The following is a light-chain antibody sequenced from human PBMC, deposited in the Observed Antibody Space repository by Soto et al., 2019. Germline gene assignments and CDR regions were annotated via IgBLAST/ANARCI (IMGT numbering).Light chain of an antibody. Sequence: DIQMTQSTSTLSGSVGDRVTITCRASQTISSWLAWYQQKPGKAPKLLIYKASNLNSGVPSRFSGSGSGTEFTLTISSLQPDYFATYYCQHYNSYSESFCQWTKVELK. CDR1: QTISSW. V-gene: IGKV1-5*03. J-gene: IGKJ1*01. CDR3: QHYNSYSES. CDR2: KAS.